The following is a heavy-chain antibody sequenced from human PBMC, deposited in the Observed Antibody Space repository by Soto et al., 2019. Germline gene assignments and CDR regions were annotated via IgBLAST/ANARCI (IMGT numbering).Heavy chain of an antibody. J-gene: IGHJ5*02. CDR3: ARGRIYNWFDP. D-gene: IGHD3-10*01. Sequence: TLSVTCAVSGGSISRGGYSWSWIRQPPGKGLEWIGYIYHSGSTYYNPSLKSRVNISVDRSKNQFSLKLSSVTAADTAVYYCARGRIYNWFDPWGQGTLVTVSS. V-gene: IGHV4-30-2*01. CDR2: IYHSGST. CDR1: GGSISRGGYS.